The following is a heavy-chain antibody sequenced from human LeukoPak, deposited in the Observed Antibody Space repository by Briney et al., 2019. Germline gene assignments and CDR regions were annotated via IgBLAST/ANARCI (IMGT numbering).Heavy chain of an antibody. J-gene: IGHJ6*02. CDR3: ARDRNYYDSSGYYSVPYGMDV. V-gene: IGHV1-3*01. CDR2: INAGNGNT. Sequence: ASVKVSCKASGYTFTSYAMHWVRQAPGQRLEWMGWINAGNGNTKYSQKFQGRVTITRDTSASTAYMELSSLRFEDTAVYYCARDRNYYDSSGYYSVPYGMDVWGQGTTVTVSS. D-gene: IGHD3-22*01. CDR1: GYTFTSYA.